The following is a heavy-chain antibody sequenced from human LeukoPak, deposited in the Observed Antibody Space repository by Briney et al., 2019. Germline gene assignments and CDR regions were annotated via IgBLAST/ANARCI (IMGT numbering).Heavy chain of an antibody. Sequence: GGSLRLSCAASGFTFRDYYMSWIRQAPGKGLEWVSYISSSGSTIYYADSVKGRFTISRDNAKNSLYLQMNSLRAEGTAVYYCARDREWMVRGVSYYGMDVWGQGTTVTVSS. CDR1: GFTFRDYY. D-gene: IGHD3-10*01. J-gene: IGHJ6*02. V-gene: IGHV3-11*01. CDR2: ISSSGSTI. CDR3: ARDREWMVRGVSYYGMDV.